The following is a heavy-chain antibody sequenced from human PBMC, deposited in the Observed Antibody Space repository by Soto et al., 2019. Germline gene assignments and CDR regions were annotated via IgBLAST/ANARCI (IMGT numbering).Heavy chain of an antibody. Sequence: QVQLVESGGGVVQPGRSLRLSCAASGFTFSSYGMHWVRQAPGKGLEWVAIIWYDGSNKYYTDSVKGRFTISRDNSKNTLYLQTNSLRAEDTAVYYCARATDYYDSSGYFDSWGQGTRVTVSS. CDR2: IWYDGSNK. V-gene: IGHV3-33*01. CDR3: ARATDYYDSSGYFDS. CDR1: GFTFSSYG. J-gene: IGHJ4*02. D-gene: IGHD3-22*01.